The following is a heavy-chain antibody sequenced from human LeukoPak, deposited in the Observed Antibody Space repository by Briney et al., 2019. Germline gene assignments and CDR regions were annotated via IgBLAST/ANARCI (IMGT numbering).Heavy chain of an antibody. V-gene: IGHV4-30-2*01. J-gene: IGHJ4*02. CDR2: IYHSGST. Sequence: SQTLSLTCAVSGGSISSGGYSWSWIRQPPGKGLEWIGYIYHSGSTYYNPSLKSRVTISVDTSKNRFSLKLSSVTAADTAVYYCVRYCSSTTCYTRAVDYWGQGTLVTVSS. CDR1: GGSISSGGYS. CDR3: VRYCSSTTCYTRAVDY. D-gene: IGHD2-2*02.